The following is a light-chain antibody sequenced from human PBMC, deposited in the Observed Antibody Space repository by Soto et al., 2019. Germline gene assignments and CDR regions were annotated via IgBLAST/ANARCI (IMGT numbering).Light chain of an antibody. CDR1: QSISIW. CDR3: QQYNSYQYT. J-gene: IGKJ2*01. Sequence: DIQMTQSPSTLSASLGDRVTITCRASQSISIWLAWYQQKPGKAPKLLIYKASSLESGVPSRFSGSGSGTEFTLTISSLQPDDFATYYCQQYNSYQYTFGQGTKVDIK. V-gene: IGKV1-5*03. CDR2: KAS.